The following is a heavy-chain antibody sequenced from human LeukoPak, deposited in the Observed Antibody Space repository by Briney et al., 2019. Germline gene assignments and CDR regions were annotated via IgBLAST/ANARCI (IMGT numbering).Heavy chain of an antibody. D-gene: IGHD1-26*01. Sequence: GGSLRLSCAASGFTFSSYEMNWVRQAPGKGLEWVSYITSSGSAIYYADSVKGRFTISRDNAKNSLYLQMNSLRAEDTAVYYCASSGSYFDYWGQGTLVTVSS. CDR2: ITSSGSAI. J-gene: IGHJ4*02. V-gene: IGHV3-48*03. CDR1: GFTFSSYE. CDR3: ASSGSYFDY.